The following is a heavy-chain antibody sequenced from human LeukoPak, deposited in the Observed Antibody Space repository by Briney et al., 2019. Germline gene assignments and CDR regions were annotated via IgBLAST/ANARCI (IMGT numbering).Heavy chain of an antibody. CDR3: AKYFYGSYYYDSSGYYYSPFDY. CDR1: GGSISSSSYY. V-gene: IGHV3-23*01. J-gene: IGHJ4*02. CDR2: ISGSGGST. D-gene: IGHD3-22*01. Sequence: ETLSLTCTVSGGSISSSSYYWGWVRQAPGKGLEWVSAISGSGGSTYYADSVKGRFTISRDNSKNTLYLQMNSLRAEDTAVYYCAKYFYGSYYYDSSGYYYSPFDYWGQGTLVTVSS.